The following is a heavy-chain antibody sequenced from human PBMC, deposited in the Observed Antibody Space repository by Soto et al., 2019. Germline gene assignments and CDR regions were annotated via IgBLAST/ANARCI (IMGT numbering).Heavy chain of an antibody. CDR1: GYTFTSYG. Sequence: QVQLVQSGAEVKKPGASVKVSCKASGYTFTSYGISWVRQAPGQGLEWMGWISAYNGNTKYAQKLQGRVTMTTDTSISTACLGLRSLRSGDTAVYSCARDAAVGLFAHCGQGSLVTVSS. D-gene: IGHD1-26*01. J-gene: IGHJ4*02. CDR3: ARDAAVGLFAH. V-gene: IGHV1-18*01. CDR2: ISAYNGNT.